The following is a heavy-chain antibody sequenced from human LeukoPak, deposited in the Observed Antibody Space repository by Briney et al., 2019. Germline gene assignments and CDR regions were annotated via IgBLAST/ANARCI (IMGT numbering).Heavy chain of an antibody. D-gene: IGHD2-15*01. CDR2: ISSSGGTI. V-gene: IGHV3-11*04. CDR1: GFTFSDYY. J-gene: IGHJ4*02. CDR3: ARDGYCSGGSCYYYFDY. Sequence: GGSLRLSCAASGFTFSDYYMSWIRQAPGKGLEWVSYISSSGGTIYYADSVKGRFTISRDNAKNSLSLRVNSLRADDTAVYYCARDGYCSGGSCYYYFDYWGQGTLVTVSS.